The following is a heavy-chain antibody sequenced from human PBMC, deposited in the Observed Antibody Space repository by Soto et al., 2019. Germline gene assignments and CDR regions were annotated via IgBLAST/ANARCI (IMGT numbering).Heavy chain of an antibody. CDR3: AHRHRVVTVTDGFDF. J-gene: IGHJ4*02. D-gene: IGHD2-15*01. V-gene: IGHV2-5*01. Sequence: QITLKESGPTLVKPTQPLTLTCSFSGFSFSPRGVGVGWIRQPPGKAPECLAVIYSNDHKRYNPSLQTRVSIDKDTSKSQVVLTMTNMDPADTATYFCAHRHRVVTVTDGFDFWRQGILVTVTS. CDR2: IYSNDHK. CDR1: GFSFSPRGVG.